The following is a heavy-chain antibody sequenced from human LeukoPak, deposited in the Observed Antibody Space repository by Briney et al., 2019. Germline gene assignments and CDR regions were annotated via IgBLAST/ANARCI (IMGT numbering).Heavy chain of an antibody. CDR2: IYHSGST. Sequence: SQTLSLTYAVSGGSISSGGYSWSWIRQPPGKGLEWIGYIYHSGSTYYNPSLKSRVTISVDRSKNQFSLKLSSVTAADTAVYYCASHYCSGGSCYSLYYYGMDVWGQGTTVTVSS. CDR3: ASHYCSGGSCYSLYYYGMDV. CDR1: GGSISSGGYS. V-gene: IGHV4-30-2*01. J-gene: IGHJ6*02. D-gene: IGHD2-15*01.